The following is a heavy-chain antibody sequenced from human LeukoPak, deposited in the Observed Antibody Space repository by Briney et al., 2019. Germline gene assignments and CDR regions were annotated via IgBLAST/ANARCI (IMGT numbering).Heavy chain of an antibody. Sequence: GGSLRLSCAASGFTFSSNGIHWVRQAPGKGLEWVAVIWYDGSKKYYAGSVKGRFTISRDNSKNTLYLQMDSLRAEDTALYYCVRDYGDYFDYWGQGTLVTVSS. V-gene: IGHV3-33*01. CDR1: GFTFSSNG. D-gene: IGHD4-17*01. J-gene: IGHJ4*02. CDR2: IWYDGSKK. CDR3: VRDYGDYFDY.